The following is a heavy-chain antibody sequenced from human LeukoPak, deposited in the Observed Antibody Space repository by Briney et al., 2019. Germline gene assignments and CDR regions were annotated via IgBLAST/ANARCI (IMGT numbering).Heavy chain of an antibody. CDR3: ARLGYGDSSQPYYYYGMDV. Sequence: PSGTLSLTCAVSGGSISSSNWWSWVRQPPGKGLEWIGEIYHSGSTNYNPSLKSRVTISVDTSKNQFSLKLSSVTAADTAVYYCARLGYGDSSQPYYYYGMDVWGQGTTVIVSS. CDR1: GGSISSSNW. V-gene: IGHV4-4*02. J-gene: IGHJ6*02. CDR2: IYHSGST. D-gene: IGHD4-17*01.